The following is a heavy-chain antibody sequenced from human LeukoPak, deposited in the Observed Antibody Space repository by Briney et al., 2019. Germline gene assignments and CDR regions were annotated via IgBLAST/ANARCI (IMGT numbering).Heavy chain of an antibody. Sequence: GGSLRLSCAASGFTFSSYSMNWVRQAPGKGLEWVSYISSSGSTIYYADSVKGRFTISRDNAKNSLYLQMNSLRAEDTAVYYCARGDYYDSSGFIDYWGQGTLVTVSS. CDR2: ISSSGSTI. D-gene: IGHD3-22*01. J-gene: IGHJ4*02. V-gene: IGHV3-48*04. CDR3: ARGDYYDSSGFIDY. CDR1: GFTFSSYS.